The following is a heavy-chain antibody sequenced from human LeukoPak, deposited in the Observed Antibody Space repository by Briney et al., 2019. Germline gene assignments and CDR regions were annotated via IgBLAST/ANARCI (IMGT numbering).Heavy chain of an antibody. V-gene: IGHV3-48*01. Sequence: GGSLRLSCAASGFTFSSSNMNWVRQAPGKGLEWVSYISSSSSTIFYADSVKGRFTISRDNSKNTLNLQMNSLRAEDTAVYYCAAKWEVLKVFDYWGQGTLVTVSS. CDR2: ISSSSSTI. J-gene: IGHJ4*02. D-gene: IGHD1-26*01. CDR3: AAKWEVLKVFDY. CDR1: GFTFSSSN.